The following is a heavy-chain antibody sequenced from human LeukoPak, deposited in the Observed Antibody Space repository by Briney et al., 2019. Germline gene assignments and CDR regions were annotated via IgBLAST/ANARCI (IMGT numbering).Heavy chain of an antibody. V-gene: IGHV4-39*01. Sequence: KSSETLSLTCTVSYGSISSSTYYWGWIRQPPGKGLKWLGSVYYSGSTYYNPSLKSRVTISVDTSKNQFSLKLSSVTAADTAVYYCARHSGLRSPFDPWGQGTLVTVSS. CDR1: YGSISSSTYY. CDR2: VYYSGST. CDR3: ARHSGLRSPFDP. J-gene: IGHJ5*02. D-gene: IGHD3-3*01.